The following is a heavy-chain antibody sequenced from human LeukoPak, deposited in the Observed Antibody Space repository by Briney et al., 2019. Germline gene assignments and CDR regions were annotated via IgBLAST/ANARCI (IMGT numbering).Heavy chain of an antibody. V-gene: IGHV3-33*06. D-gene: IGHD6-13*01. CDR1: GFTFSSYG. J-gene: IGHJ4*02. CDR2: IWYDGSNK. CDR3: AKIERLAAAGPFDY. Sequence: GGSLRLSCAASGFTFSSYGMHWVRQAPGKGLEWVAVIWYDGSNKYYADSVKGRFTISRDNSKNTLYLQMNSQRAEDRAVYYCAKIERLAAAGPFDYWGQGTLVTVSS.